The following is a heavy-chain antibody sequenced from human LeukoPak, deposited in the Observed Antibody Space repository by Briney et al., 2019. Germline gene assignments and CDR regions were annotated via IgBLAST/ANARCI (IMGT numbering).Heavy chain of an antibody. CDR2: ISGSGDST. D-gene: IGHD5-18*01. CDR1: GFTFSSFA. CDR3: ARAREYSYGYDY. J-gene: IGHJ4*02. Sequence: PGGSLRLSCAASGFTFSSFALSWVRQAPGKGLEWVSSISGSGDSTYYMESVKGRFTISRDNSENTLYLQMNSLRADDTAVYYCARAREYSYGYDYWGQGTLVTVSS. V-gene: IGHV3-23*01.